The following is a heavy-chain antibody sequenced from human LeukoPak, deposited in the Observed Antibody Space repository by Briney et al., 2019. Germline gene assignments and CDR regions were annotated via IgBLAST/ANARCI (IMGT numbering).Heavy chain of an antibody. CDR2: ISAYNGNT. V-gene: IGHV1-18*01. CDR1: GYTFTSYG. Sequence: ASVKVSCKASGYTFTSYGISWVRQAPGQGLEWMGWISAYNGNTNYAQKFQGRVTMTRDTSISTAYMELSRLRSDDTAVYYCARGGSYYPLRGGYWGQGTLVTVSS. CDR3: ARGGSYYPLRGGY. J-gene: IGHJ4*02. D-gene: IGHD1-26*01.